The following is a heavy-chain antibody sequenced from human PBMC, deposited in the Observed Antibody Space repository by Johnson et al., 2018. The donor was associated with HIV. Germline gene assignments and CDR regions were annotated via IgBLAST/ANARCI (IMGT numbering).Heavy chain of an antibody. D-gene: IGHD3-22*01. CDR1: GFTFSSYW. CDR2: IDTDASST. Sequence: VQLVESGGGLVQPGGSLRLSCAASGFTFSSYWMHWVRQAPGKGLVWVSRIDTDASSTSYADSVKGRFTISRDNAKNTLYLQMNSLRAEDTAVYYCARAAYYYDTSGYYGAFDIWGQGTMVTVSS. J-gene: IGHJ3*02. V-gene: IGHV3-74*01. CDR3: ARAAYYYDTSGYYGAFDI.